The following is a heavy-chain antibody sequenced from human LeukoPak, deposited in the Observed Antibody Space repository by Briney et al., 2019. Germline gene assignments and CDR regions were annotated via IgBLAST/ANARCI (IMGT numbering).Heavy chain of an antibody. D-gene: IGHD2-2*01. CDR1: EFTFRSYW. CDR3: ASLLSGGFDI. V-gene: IGHV3-7*03. CDR2: IKEDGSEK. J-gene: IGHJ3*02. Sequence: GGSLRLSCVVSEFTFRSYWMSWVRQAPGKGLEWVANIKEDGSEKYYVDSVKGRLTISRDNAISRDNAKNLLFLQMNSLRAEDTAVYYCASLLSGGFDIWGQGTMVTVSS.